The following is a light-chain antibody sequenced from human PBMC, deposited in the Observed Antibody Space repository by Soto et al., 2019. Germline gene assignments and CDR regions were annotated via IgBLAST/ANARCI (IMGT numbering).Light chain of an antibody. V-gene: IGLV2-23*02. J-gene: IGLJ7*01. Sequence: QSALTQAASMSGSPGQSITISCTGTSSDVGSYYPVSWFQQHPGKAPKLIIYEVNKRPSGVSDRFSGSKSGNTASLTISGLQAADEAEYYCCSYAGDTTFFVFGTGTQLTVL. CDR1: SSDVGSYYP. CDR3: CSYAGDTTFFV. CDR2: EVN.